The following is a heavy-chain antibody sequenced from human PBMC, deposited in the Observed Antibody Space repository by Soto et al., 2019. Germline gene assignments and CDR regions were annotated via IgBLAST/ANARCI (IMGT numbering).Heavy chain of an antibody. D-gene: IGHD2-15*01. CDR3: AKDHRNGGSRVDY. CDR2: ISYDGKDA. CDR1: GFSFKSHG. V-gene: IGHV3-30*18. Sequence: QVQLVESGGGVVQPGRSLRLSCAVSGFSFKSHGMHWVRQAPGKGREWVAFISYDGKDANYADSVKGRFTISRDNSKDALYLQMGSLRGEDTAVYFCAKDHRNGGSRVDYGGQGTLVTVSS. J-gene: IGHJ4*02.